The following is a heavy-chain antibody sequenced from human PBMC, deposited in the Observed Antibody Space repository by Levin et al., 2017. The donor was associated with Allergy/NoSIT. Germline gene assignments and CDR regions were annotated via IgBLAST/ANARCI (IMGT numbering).Heavy chain of an antibody. CDR2: IYLSGST. D-gene: IGHD5-18*01. CDR1: RGSISSGGYS. V-gene: IGHV4-30-2*01. Sequence: SQTLSLTCAVSRGSISSGGYSWSWIRQPPGKGLEWIGNIYLSGSTYYNPSPKSLVTISVDRSKNQISLNLSSVTAPDTAVYYCARVAGYSYGYYFDDWGQGTLVTVSS. CDR3: ARVAGYSYGYYFDD. J-gene: IGHJ4*02.